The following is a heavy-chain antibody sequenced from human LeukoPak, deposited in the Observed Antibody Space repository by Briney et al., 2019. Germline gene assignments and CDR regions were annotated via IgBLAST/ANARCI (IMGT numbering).Heavy chain of an antibody. Sequence: ASVKVSCKVSGYTFTDYYMHWVQQAPGKGLEWMGLVDPEDGETIYAEKFQGRVTITADTSTDTAYMELSSLRSEDTAMYYCARAMGIAVAGTPHYWGQGTLVTVSS. D-gene: IGHD6-19*01. V-gene: IGHV1-69-2*01. CDR2: VDPEDGET. CDR1: GYTFTDYY. J-gene: IGHJ4*02. CDR3: ARAMGIAVAGTPHY.